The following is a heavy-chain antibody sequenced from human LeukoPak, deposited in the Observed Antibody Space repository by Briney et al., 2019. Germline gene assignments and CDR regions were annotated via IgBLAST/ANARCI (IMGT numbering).Heavy chain of an antibody. CDR3: ARRQKLRGPRAGDALDI. V-gene: IGHV4-59*08. Sequence: PSETLSLTCAVSGGSISDCYWTWIRQPPGKELEWIGYIYNSGSTNYNPSLESRVTISVDMSKYQFSLKLSSVTAADTAMYYCARRQKLRGPRAGDALDIWGQGTMVTVSS. D-gene: IGHD4/OR15-4a*01. CDR2: IYNSGST. J-gene: IGHJ3*02. CDR1: GGSISDCY.